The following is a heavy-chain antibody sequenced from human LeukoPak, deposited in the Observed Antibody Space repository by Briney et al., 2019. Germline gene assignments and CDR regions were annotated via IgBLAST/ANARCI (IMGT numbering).Heavy chain of an antibody. CDR3: ARVRYYYDSTGYSIFDY. CDR1: GGSISSYY. V-gene: IGHV4-4*07. J-gene: IGHJ4*02. D-gene: IGHD3-22*01. Sequence: SETLSLTCTFSGGSISSYYWSWIGQPAGKGLEWIGRIYTSGSTNYNPSLKGRVTMSVDTSKNQFSLKLSSVTAADTAVYYCARVRYYYDSTGYSIFDYWGQGTLVTVSS. CDR2: IYTSGST.